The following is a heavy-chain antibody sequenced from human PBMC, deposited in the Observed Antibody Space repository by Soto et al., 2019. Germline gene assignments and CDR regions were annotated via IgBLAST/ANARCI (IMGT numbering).Heavy chain of an antibody. Sequence: SETLSLTCAVSGDSINSSHWWNWVRQPPGKGLEWIGQISHSGSTNYNPSLTSRVTISVDTSKNQFPLKLSSVTAADTAVYYCARGRRYSYGYFDYWGQGTLVTVSS. CDR1: GDSINSSHW. CDR2: ISHSGST. CDR3: ARGRRYSYGYFDY. J-gene: IGHJ4*02. V-gene: IGHV4-4*02. D-gene: IGHD5-18*01.